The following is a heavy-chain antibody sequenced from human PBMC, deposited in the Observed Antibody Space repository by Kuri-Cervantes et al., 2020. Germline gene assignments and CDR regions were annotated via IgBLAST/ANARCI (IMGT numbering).Heavy chain of an antibody. CDR1: GYTFTTYG. V-gene: IGHV1-18*01. CDR2: ISTYNGDT. J-gene: IGHJ6*03. CDR3: ATGKAVAGTPYYYYMDV. D-gene: IGHD6-19*01. Sequence: ASVKVSCKASGYTFTTYGITWVRQAPGQGLEWMGWISTYNGDTNYAQKLQGRVTMTRDTSTSTVYMELSSLRSEDTAVYYCATGKAVAGTPYYYYMDVWGKGTTVTV.